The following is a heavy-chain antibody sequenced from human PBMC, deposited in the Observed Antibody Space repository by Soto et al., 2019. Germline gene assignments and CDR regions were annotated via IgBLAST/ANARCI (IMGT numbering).Heavy chain of an antibody. CDR3: SRDKGYCSDTSCPDCHY. Sequence: QVQLVQSGAEVKKPGSSVKVSCKASGGTLSSYTFSWVRQAPGQGLEWMGRVIPNLGVTNYAKKFQGRFTIVVDTPTSPAYRELNSLRYEDTAVYYCSRDKGYCSDTSCPDCHYWGQGTPGTVSS. J-gene: IGHJ4*02. D-gene: IGHD2-15*01. CDR1: GGTLSSYT. V-gene: IGHV1-69*08. CDR2: VIPNLGVT.